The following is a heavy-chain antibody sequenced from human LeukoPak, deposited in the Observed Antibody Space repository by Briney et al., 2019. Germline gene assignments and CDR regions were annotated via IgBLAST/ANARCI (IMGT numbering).Heavy chain of an antibody. CDR1: GYTFTSYG. D-gene: IGHD6-13*01. V-gene: IGHV1-18*01. CDR3: ARDRWSSSLSVNGFDY. Sequence: ASVKVSCKASGYTFTSYGISWVRQAPGQGLDWMGWISAYNGNTNYAQKLQGRVTMTTDTSTSTAYMELRSLRSDETAVYYCARDRWSSSLSVNGFDYWGQGTLVTVSS. J-gene: IGHJ4*02. CDR2: ISAYNGNT.